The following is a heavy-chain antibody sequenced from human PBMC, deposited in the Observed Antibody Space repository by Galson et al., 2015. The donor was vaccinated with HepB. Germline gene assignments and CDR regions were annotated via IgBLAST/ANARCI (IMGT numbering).Heavy chain of an antibody. J-gene: IGHJ3*02. D-gene: IGHD1-26*01. V-gene: IGHV3-7*03. Sequence: SLRLSCAASGFIFTNHWMSWVRQAPGKGLAWVANINQDGSDKYSVDSMKGHFAISRDNTKKSLYLQMSSLRAEDTAVYYCARERSYFSDSFDIWGQGTMVTVSS. CDR2: INQDGSDK. CDR3: ARERSYFSDSFDI. CDR1: GFIFTNHW.